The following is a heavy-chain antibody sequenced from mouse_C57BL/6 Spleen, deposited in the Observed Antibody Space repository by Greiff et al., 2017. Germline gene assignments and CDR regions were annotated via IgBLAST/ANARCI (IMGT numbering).Heavy chain of an antibody. V-gene: IGHV1-82*01. CDR3: ARSSSGHYFDY. J-gene: IGHJ2*01. D-gene: IGHD3-2*02. CDR1: GYAFSSSW. Sequence: VHLVESGPELVKPGASVKISCKASGYAFSSSWMNWVKQRPGKGLEWIGRIYPGDGDTNYNGKFKGKATLTADKSSSTAYMQLSSLTSEDSAVYFCARSSSGHYFDYWGQGTTLTVSS. CDR2: IYPGDGDT.